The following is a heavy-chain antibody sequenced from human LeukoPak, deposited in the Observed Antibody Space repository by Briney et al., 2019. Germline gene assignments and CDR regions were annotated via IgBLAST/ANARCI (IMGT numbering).Heavy chain of an antibody. J-gene: IGHJ5*02. D-gene: IGHD6-13*01. CDR1: GYTFTGYY. CDR3: AKESSSWFWNWFDP. V-gene: IGHV1-2*02. CDR2: INPNSGGT. Sequence: GASVKVSCKASGYTFTGYYMHWVRQAPGQGLEWMGWINPNSGGTNYAQEFQGRVTMTRDTSISTAYMELSRLRSDDTAVYYCAKESSSWFWNWFDPWGQGTLVTVSS.